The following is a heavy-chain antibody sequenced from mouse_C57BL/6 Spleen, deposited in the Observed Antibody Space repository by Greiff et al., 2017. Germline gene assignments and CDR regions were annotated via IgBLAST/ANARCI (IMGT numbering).Heavy chain of an antibody. V-gene: IGHV1-72*01. CDR2: IDPNSGGT. CDR3: ARYSYDGYYWYFDV. Sequence: QVHVKQSGAELVKPGASVKLSCKASGYTFTSYWMHWVKQRPGRGLEWIGRIDPNSGGTKYNEKFKSKATLTVDKPSSTAYMQLSSLTSEDSAVYYCARYSYDGYYWYFDVWGTGTTVTVSS. D-gene: IGHD2-3*01. J-gene: IGHJ1*03. CDR1: GYTFTSYW.